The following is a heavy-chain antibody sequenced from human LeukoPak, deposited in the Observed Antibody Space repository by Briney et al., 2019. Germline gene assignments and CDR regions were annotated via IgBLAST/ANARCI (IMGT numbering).Heavy chain of an antibody. D-gene: IGHD1-26*01. CDR2: INPSGGST. V-gene: IGHV1-46*01. Sequence: PAASVTVSCKPSGYTFTSYYMHWVRQAPGQGLEWMGIINPSGGSTSYAQKFQGRVTMTRDTSTSTVYMELSSLRSEDTAVYYCGRVVGGYYFDYWGQGILVTVSS. CDR1: GYTFTSYY. J-gene: IGHJ4*02. CDR3: GRVVGGYYFDY.